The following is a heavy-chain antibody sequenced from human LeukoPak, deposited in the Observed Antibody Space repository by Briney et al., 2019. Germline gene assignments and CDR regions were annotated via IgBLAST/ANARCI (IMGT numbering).Heavy chain of an antibody. V-gene: IGHV3-15*01. CDR2: IKSKTDGETI. J-gene: IGHJ6*02. CDR1: GFSLSNAW. Sequence: GGSLRLSCAASGFSLSNAWMSWVRQAPGKGLEWVGRIKSKTDGETIDYAAPVKGRSTISRDDSRNTVYLLMNSLEIEDTAVYYCAKTRAAAANYYYGMDVWGQGTTVTVSS. D-gene: IGHD6-13*01. CDR3: AKTRAAAANYYYGMDV.